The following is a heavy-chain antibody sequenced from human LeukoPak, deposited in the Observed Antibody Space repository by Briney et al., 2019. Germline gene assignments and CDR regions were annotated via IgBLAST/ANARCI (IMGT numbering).Heavy chain of an antibody. Sequence: SETLSLTCTVSGDSISSYYWSWIRQPPGKGLEWMGYTNYSGNTNYNPSLKSRVTISVGTSKNQFSLRLTSVTAADTAVYYCAREGRQDYVYFDCWGQGTLVTVSS. CDR3: AREGRQDYVYFDC. D-gene: IGHD4-17*01. CDR1: GDSISSYY. J-gene: IGHJ4*02. CDR2: TNYSGNT. V-gene: IGHV4-59*01.